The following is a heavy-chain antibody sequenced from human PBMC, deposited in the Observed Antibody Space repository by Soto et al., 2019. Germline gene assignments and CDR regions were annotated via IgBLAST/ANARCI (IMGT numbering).Heavy chain of an antibody. V-gene: IGHV4-31*03. CDR1: GGSISSGGYY. J-gene: IGHJ6*02. D-gene: IGHD5-18*01. CDR2: LYYSGST. CDR3: ARESWRGGLYSYGMLGYYYYGMDV. Sequence: PSETLSLTCTVSGGSISSGGYYWSWIRQHPGKGLEWIGYLYYSGSTYYTPSLMSRVTISVDTSKSQCSLKLSSVTAADTAVYYCARESWRGGLYSYGMLGYYYYGMDVWGQGTTVTVSS.